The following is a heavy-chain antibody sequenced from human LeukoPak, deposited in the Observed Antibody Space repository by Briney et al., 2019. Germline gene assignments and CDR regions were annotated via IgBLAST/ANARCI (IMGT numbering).Heavy chain of an antibody. Sequence: SETLSLTCTASGGSISTSNFYWGWIRQPPGKGLEWIGNIFYRGSTYYSPSLKSRVTISLDTSRNQFSLKLSSVTAADTAVYYCARDFNFDYWGQGTLVTVSS. J-gene: IGHJ4*02. V-gene: IGHV4-39*07. CDR3: ARDFNFDY. CDR2: IFYRGST. CDR1: GGSISTSNFY.